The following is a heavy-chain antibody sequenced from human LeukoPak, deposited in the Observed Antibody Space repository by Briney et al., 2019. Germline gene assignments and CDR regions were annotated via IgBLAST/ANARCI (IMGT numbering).Heavy chain of an antibody. CDR1: GGSISSYH. CDR2: IYYSGST. J-gene: IGHJ3*02. Sequence: SETLSLTCTVSGGSISSYHWSWIRQPPGKGLEWIGYIYYSGSTNYNPSLKSRVTISVDTSKNQFSLRLSSVTAADTAVYYCARTNGNYYDSSGYYYTAFDIWGQGTMVTVSS. CDR3: ARTNGNYYDSSGYYYTAFDI. D-gene: IGHD3-22*01. V-gene: IGHV4-59*01.